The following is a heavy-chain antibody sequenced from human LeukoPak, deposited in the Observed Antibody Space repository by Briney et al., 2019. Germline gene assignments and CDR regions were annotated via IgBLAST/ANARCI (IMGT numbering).Heavy chain of an antibody. V-gene: IGHV1-46*01. D-gene: IGHD5-24*01. CDR3: ARDYTNLEMATTNDYYYYYMDV. CDR1: GYTFTSYY. CDR2: INPSGGST. J-gene: IGHJ6*03. Sequence: ASVKVSCKASGYTFTSYYMHWVRQAPGQGLEWMGIINPSGGSTSYAQKFQGRVTMTRDMSTSTVYMELSSLRSEDTAVYYCARDYTNLEMATTNDYYYYYMDVWGKGTTVTVSS.